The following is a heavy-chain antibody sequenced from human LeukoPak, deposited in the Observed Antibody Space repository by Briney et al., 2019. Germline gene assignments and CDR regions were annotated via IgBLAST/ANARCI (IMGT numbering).Heavy chain of an antibody. CDR2: ISGSGGST. V-gene: IGHV3-23*01. CDR3: AKETVVVPAAMKRYNWFDP. Sequence: GGSLRLSCAASGFTFSSYAMSWVRQAPGKGLEWVSAISGSGGSTYYADSVKGRLTISRDNSKNTLYLQMNSLRAEDTAVYYCAKETVVVPAAMKRYNWFDPWGQGTLVTVSS. J-gene: IGHJ5*02. CDR1: GFTFSSYA. D-gene: IGHD2-2*01.